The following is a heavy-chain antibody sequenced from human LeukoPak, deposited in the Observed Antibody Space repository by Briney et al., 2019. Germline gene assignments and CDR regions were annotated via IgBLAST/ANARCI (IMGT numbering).Heavy chain of an antibody. D-gene: IGHD1-1*01. CDR2: IYTSGIT. CDR1: GGSISGYS. J-gene: IGHJ3*02. CDR3: ARVAWSLGAFDI. V-gene: IGHV4-4*07. Sequence: SETLSVTCTVSGGSISGYSWRWMSQPPRKGLEWIGRIYTSGITNYNPSLKSRVTISGDTSKNQFSLKLTSVTAADTAVYYCARVAWSLGAFDIWGQGTMVTVSS.